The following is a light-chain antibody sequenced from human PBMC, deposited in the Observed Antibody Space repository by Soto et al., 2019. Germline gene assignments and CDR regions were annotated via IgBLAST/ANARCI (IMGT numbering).Light chain of an antibody. V-gene: IGKV3-20*01. CDR3: QQYGKSAMFT. CDR1: QSVSRSY. J-gene: IGKJ2*01. CDR2: GAS. Sequence: EIVLTQSPGTLSLSPGDRATLSCRASQSVSRSYLAWYQQKPGQAPSLLIYGASNRATGIPDRFSGGGSGTDFTLTISRLEPEYFAVYYCQQYGKSAMFTFGQGTSWSSN.